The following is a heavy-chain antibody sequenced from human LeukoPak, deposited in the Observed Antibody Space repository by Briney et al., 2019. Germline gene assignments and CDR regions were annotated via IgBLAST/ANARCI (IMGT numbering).Heavy chain of an antibody. CDR2: IKQDGSEK. CDR3: AKDSFDWLSLFDY. D-gene: IGHD3-9*01. Sequence: GGSLRLSCAASGFTFSSYWMSWVRQAPGKGLEWVANIKQDGSEKYYVDSVKGRFTISRDNSKNTLYLQMNSLRAEDTAVYYCAKDSFDWLSLFDYWGQGTLVTVSS. CDR1: GFTFSSYW. V-gene: IGHV3-7*03. J-gene: IGHJ4*02.